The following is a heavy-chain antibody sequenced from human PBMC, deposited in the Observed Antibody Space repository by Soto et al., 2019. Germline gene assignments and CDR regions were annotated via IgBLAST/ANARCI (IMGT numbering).Heavy chain of an antibody. CDR2: VNPSGGHT. V-gene: IGHV1-46*01. CDR3: ERVGHVLVVTAALDY. Sequence: QVQLMQSGAEVKKPGASVKVSCKASGDTFTEYYIHWVRQAPGQGLEWMGAVNPSGGHTTYAQHSLGRVTMTRDAYTSTLYMQLTSKTSQDTAVHYCERVGHVLVVTAALDYWGERTLVTVSS. CDR1: GDTFTEYY. J-gene: IGHJ4*02. D-gene: IGHD2-21*02.